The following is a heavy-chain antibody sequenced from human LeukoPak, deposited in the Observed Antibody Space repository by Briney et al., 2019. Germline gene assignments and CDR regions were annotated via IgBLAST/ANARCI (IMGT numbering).Heavy chain of an antibody. J-gene: IGHJ4*02. CDR3: ASTTVRTGY. D-gene: IGHD4-17*01. Sequence: KPSETLSLTCTVSGGSISSYYWSWIRQPPGKGLEWIGYIYYSGSTNYNPSLKSRVTISVDTSKNQFSLKLSSVTAADTAVYYCASTTVRTGYWGQGTLVTVSS. CDR1: GGSISSYY. CDR2: IYYSGST. V-gene: IGHV4-59*08.